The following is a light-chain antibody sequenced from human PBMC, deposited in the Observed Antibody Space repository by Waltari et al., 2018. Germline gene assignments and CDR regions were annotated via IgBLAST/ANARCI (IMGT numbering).Light chain of an antibody. CDR3: QQYNSYSLLT. V-gene: IGKV1-5*03. J-gene: IGKJ4*01. CDR1: QSSSHW. CDR2: KAS. Sequence: DIQMTQSPSTLSASVGDRVTITCRASQSSSHWLAWYQQKPGKAPKLLIYKASTLESGVPSRFSGSGSGTEFTLTISSLQPDDFATYYCQQYNSYSLLTFGGGTKVEIK.